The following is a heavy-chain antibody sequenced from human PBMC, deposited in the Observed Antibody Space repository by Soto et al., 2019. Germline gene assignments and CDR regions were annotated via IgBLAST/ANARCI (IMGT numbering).Heavy chain of an antibody. J-gene: IGHJ4*02. D-gene: IGHD3-10*01. CDR3: VLWVRGVINY. CDR1: GFTFSDHY. Sequence: EVQLVESGGGLVQPGGSLRLSCATSGFTFSDHYLEWVRQAPGKGLEWVGRSRNRAQSYTTEYAASVKGRFTISRDDSKNSLSLQVNSLTTADTAVYYCVLWVRGVINYWGQGTLVTVSS. V-gene: IGHV3-72*01. CDR2: SRNRAQSYTT.